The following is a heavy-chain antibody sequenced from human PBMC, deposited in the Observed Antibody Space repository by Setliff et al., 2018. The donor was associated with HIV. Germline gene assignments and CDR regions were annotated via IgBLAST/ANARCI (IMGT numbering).Heavy chain of an antibody. Sequence: GGSLRLSCVASGFTFNSYWMYWVRQAPGKGLVCVSRVNNDGTDTIYADSVKGRFTISRDNAKSTVYLQMGSLSADDTAVYYCARQGAGYYYDSSEYYTGNGFDMWGQGTMVTVSS. V-gene: IGHV3-74*01. D-gene: IGHD3-22*01. CDR2: VNNDGTDT. J-gene: IGHJ3*02. CDR1: GFTFNSYW. CDR3: ARQGAGYYYDSSEYYTGNGFDM.